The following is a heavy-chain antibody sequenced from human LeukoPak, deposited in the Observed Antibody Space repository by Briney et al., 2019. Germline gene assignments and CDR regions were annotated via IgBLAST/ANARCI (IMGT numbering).Heavy chain of an antibody. CDR2: ISGSGSYI. Sequence: PGGSLRLSCAASGFTFSSYSMNWVRQAPGKGLEWLSSISGSGSYIYYIDSVKGRFTISRDNAKNSLYLQMNSLRAEDTAVYFCAKPVAGTLGWFDPWGQGALVTVSS. CDR3: AKPVAGTLGWFDP. J-gene: IGHJ5*02. CDR1: GFTFSSYS. V-gene: IGHV3-21*01. D-gene: IGHD6-19*01.